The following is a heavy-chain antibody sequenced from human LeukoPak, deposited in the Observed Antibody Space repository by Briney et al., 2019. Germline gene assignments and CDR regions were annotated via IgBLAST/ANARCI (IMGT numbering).Heavy chain of an antibody. V-gene: IGHV3-33*01. CDR3: ARVRITIFGVALYYFDY. CDR2: IWYDGGNK. Sequence: GRSLRLSCAASGFTFSNYGMHWVRQTPGKGLEWVAVIWYDGGNKYYADSVKGRFTISRDNSKSTLYLQMNSLRAEDTAVYYCARVRITIFGVALYYFDYWGQGTLVTVSS. CDR1: GFTFSNYG. D-gene: IGHD3-3*01. J-gene: IGHJ4*02.